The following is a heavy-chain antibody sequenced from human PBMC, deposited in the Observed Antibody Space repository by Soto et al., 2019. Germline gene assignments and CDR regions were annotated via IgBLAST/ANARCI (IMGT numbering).Heavy chain of an antibody. V-gene: IGHV3-9*01. CDR2: ISWNSGSI. CDR3: AKDMGYDSSGSQYTLDY. J-gene: IGHJ4*02. D-gene: IGHD3-22*01. CDR1: GFTFDDYA. Sequence: PGGSLRLSCAASGFTFDDYAMHWVRQAPGKGLEWVSGISWNSGSIGYADSVKGRFTISRDNAKNSLYLQMNSLRAEDTALYYCAKDMGYDSSGSQYTLDYWGQGTLVTVSS.